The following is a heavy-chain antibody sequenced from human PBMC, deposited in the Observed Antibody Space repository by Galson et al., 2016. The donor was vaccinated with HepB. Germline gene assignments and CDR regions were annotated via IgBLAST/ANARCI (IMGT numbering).Heavy chain of an antibody. Sequence: SLRLSCAASGFTVSNKYMSWVRQAPGKGLEWVSLIYSDTGTYYADSVKGRFTISRDNSKNTVSLQMNSLRAEDTGVYYCARDGEYGTSSYYYDYAMDVWGQGTLVTVSS. V-gene: IGHV3-66*01. D-gene: IGHD5-12*01. CDR1: GFTVSNKY. CDR3: ARDGEYGTSSYYYDYAMDV. CDR2: IYSDTGT. J-gene: IGHJ4*02.